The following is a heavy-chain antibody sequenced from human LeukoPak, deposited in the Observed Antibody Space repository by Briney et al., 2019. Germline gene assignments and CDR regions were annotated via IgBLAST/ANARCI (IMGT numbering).Heavy chain of an antibody. D-gene: IGHD5-18*01. V-gene: IGHV4-39*01. CDR1: GGSISSSPYY. Sequence: SETLSLTCTVSGGSISSSPYYWGWIRQPPGKGLEWIGSINYSGSTYYNPSLKSRLTISVDTSKNQFSLKLSSVTAADTALYYCARLTPRGYGYGTGDSDYWGQGTLVTVSS. CDR2: INYSGST. CDR3: ARLTPRGYGYGTGDSDY. J-gene: IGHJ4*02.